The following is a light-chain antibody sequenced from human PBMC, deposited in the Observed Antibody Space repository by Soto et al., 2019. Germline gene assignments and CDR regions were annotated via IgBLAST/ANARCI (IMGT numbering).Light chain of an antibody. J-gene: IGKJ1*01. CDR2: LGS. CDR3: MQALQTPLT. V-gene: IGKV2-28*01. CDR1: QSLLHSNGYNY. Sequence: DIVMTQSPLSLPVTPGEPSSISCSSSQSLLHSNGYNYLDWYLQKPGQSPQLLIYLGSNRASGVPDRFSGSGSGTDFTLKISRVEAEDVGVYYCMQALQTPLTFGQGTKVDI.